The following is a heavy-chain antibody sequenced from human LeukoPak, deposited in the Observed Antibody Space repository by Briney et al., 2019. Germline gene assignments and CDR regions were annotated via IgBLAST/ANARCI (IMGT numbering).Heavy chain of an antibody. CDR1: GFTLGSYA. V-gene: IGHV3-23*01. CDR2: ISVSGNT. CDR3: AKVGEYQLLLYAFDM. Sequence: GGSLRLSCAASGFTLGSYAMSWVRQGPGKGLEWVSAISVSGNTYHADPVKGRFTISRDNSKNTLYLQMNSLRAEDTAVYYCAKVGEYQLLLYAFDMWGQGTMVTVSS. J-gene: IGHJ3*02. D-gene: IGHD2-2*01.